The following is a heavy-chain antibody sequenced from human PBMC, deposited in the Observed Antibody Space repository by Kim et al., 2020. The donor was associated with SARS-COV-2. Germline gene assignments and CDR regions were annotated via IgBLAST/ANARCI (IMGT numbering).Heavy chain of an antibody. J-gene: IGHJ4*02. CDR3: ARDRNDYGDQDFDY. V-gene: IGHV3-30*04. Sequence: GGSLRLSCAASGFTFSSYAMHWVRQAPGKGLEWVAVISYDGSNKYYADSVKGRFTISRDNSKNTLYLQMNSLRAEDTAVYYCARDRNDYGDQDFDYWGQG. D-gene: IGHD4-17*01. CDR2: ISYDGSNK. CDR1: GFTFSSYA.